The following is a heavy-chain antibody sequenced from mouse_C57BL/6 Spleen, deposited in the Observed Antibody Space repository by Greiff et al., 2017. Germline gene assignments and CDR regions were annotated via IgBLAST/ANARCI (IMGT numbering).Heavy chain of an antibody. CDR3: AREEVLWESLDY. D-gene: IGHD2-14*01. V-gene: IGHV1-53*01. CDR2: INPSNGGT. CDR1: GYTFTSYW. Sequence: QVHVKQPGTELVKPGASVKLSCKASGYTFTSYWMHWVKQRPGQGLEWIGNINPSNGGTNYNEKFKSKATLTVDKSSSTAYMQLSSLTSEDSAVYYCAREEVLWESLDYGGQGTTLTVSS. J-gene: IGHJ2*01.